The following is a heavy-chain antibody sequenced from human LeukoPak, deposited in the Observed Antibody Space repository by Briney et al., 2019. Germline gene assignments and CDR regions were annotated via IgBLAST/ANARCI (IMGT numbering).Heavy chain of an antibody. CDR2: ISSSGSTI. CDR1: GFTFSSYE. CDR3: ARALYDFWSGYWDY. D-gene: IGHD3-3*01. V-gene: IGHV3-48*03. Sequence: GGSLRLSCAASGFTFSSYEMNCVRQAPGKGLEWVSYISSSGSTIYYADSVKGRFTISRDNAKNSLYLQMNSLRAEDTAVYYCARALYDFWSGYWDYWGQGTLVTVSS. J-gene: IGHJ4*02.